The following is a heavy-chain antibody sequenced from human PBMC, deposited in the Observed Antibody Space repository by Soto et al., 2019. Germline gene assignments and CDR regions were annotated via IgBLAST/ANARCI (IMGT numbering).Heavy chain of an antibody. CDR3: AKKGSPGIAAAPLAS. V-gene: IGHV3-48*01. Sequence: GGSLRLSCAASGFTFSTYSMNWVRQAPGKGLEWVSSISSSSTIYYADSVKGRFTISRDNVQNTLYLQMHSLRAEDTAMYYCAKKGSPGIAAAPLASWGQGTLVTVSS. D-gene: IGHD6-13*01. J-gene: IGHJ5*02. CDR1: GFTFSTYS. CDR2: ISSSSTI.